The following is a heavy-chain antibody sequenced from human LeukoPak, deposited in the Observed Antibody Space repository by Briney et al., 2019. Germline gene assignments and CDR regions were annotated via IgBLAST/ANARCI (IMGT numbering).Heavy chain of an antibody. J-gene: IGHJ4*02. CDR2: INHSGST. Sequence: SETLSLTCAVYGGSFSGYYWSWIRQPPGKGLEWIGEINHSGSTNYNPSLKSRVTISVDTSKNQFSLKLSSVTAADTAVYYCARAGSSTNTLDYWGQGTLVTVSS. CDR3: ARAGSSTNTLDY. D-gene: IGHD6-6*01. CDR1: GGSFSGYY. V-gene: IGHV4-34*01.